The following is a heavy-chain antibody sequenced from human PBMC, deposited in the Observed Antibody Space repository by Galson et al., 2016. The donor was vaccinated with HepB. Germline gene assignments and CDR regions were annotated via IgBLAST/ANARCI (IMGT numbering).Heavy chain of an antibody. Sequence: PALVKPTQTLTLTCTFSGFSLTTRGMSVSWIRQPPGKALEWLARIDWDDDEFYSSSLKTRLTISKDTSKDQVVLSMTSVNPVGTATYYCARRHYSADSGGFAHWGQGILVAVSS. CDR2: IDWDDDE. CDR1: GFSLTTRGMS. V-gene: IGHV2-70*17. D-gene: IGHD2-21*02. CDR3: ARRHYSADSGGFAH. J-gene: IGHJ4*02.